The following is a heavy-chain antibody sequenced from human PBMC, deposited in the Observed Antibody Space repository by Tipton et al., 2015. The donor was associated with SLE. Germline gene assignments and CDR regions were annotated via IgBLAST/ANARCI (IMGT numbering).Heavy chain of an antibody. CDR3: ASFSSGSWNWFDP. CDR1: GGSISSSNW. V-gene: IGHV4-4*02. Sequence: TLSLTCAVSGGSISSSNWWSWVRQPPGKGLEWIGEIYHSGSTNYNPSLKSRVTISVDKSKNQFSLKLSSVTAADTAVYYCASFSSGSWNWFDPWGQGTLVTVSS. D-gene: IGHD6-19*01. J-gene: IGHJ5*02. CDR2: IYHSGST.